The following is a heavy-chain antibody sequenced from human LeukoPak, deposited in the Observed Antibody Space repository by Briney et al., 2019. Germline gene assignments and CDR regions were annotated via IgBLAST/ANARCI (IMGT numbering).Heavy chain of an antibody. V-gene: IGHV3-7*03. J-gene: IGHJ4*02. CDR2: IKQDGSEK. CDR3: ARDQSYYGDYSWNY. D-gene: IGHD4-17*01. Sequence: GGSLRLSCAASRFTFSSYWMSWVRQAPGKGLEWVANIKQDGSEKYYVDSVKGRFTISRDNAKNSLYLQMNSLRAEDTAVYYCARDQSYYGDYSWNYWGQGTLVTVSS. CDR1: RFTFSSYW.